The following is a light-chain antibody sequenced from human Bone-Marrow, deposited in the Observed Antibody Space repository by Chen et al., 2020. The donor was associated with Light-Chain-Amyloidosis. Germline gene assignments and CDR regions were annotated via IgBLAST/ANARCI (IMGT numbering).Light chain of an antibody. V-gene: IGLV3-25*03. CDR2: RDT. CDR1: DLPTKY. CDR3: QSADSSGTYEVI. Sequence: SYELTQPPSVSVSPGQTARITCSGDDLPTKYAYWYQQKPGQAPVLVIHRDTERPSGISERFSGSRSGTTTTLKIRGVQEEDEADYHCQSADSSGTYEVIFGGGTKLTVL. J-gene: IGLJ2*01.